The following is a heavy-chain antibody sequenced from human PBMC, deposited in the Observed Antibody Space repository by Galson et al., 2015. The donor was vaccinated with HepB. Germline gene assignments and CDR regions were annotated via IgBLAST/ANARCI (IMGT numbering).Heavy chain of an antibody. V-gene: IGHV3-23*01. CDR3: AKDHYSRNGIFDPFDI. J-gene: IGHJ3*02. D-gene: IGHD4-11*01. Sequence: SLRLSCAASGFSFSDYTMNWVRQAPGKGLEWVSSIEGAGGSTYCADSVKGRFTFSRDDSKSTLYLQMTGLRADDTAIYYCAKDHYSRNGIFDPFDIWGQGTMVTVSS. CDR1: GFSFSDYT. CDR2: IEGAGGST.